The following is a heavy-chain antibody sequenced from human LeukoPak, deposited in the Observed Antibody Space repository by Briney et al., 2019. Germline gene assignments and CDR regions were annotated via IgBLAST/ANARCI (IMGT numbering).Heavy chain of an antibody. J-gene: IGHJ5*02. Sequence: GASVKVSCKVSGYTLTELSMHWVRQAPGKGLEWMGGFDPEDGETIYAQKFQGRVTMTEDTSTDTAYMELSSLRSEDTAVYYCATNGGGIRDNWFDPWGQGTLVTVSS. CDR2: FDPEDGET. V-gene: IGHV1-24*01. D-gene: IGHD6-13*01. CDR1: GYTLTELS. CDR3: ATNGGGIRDNWFDP.